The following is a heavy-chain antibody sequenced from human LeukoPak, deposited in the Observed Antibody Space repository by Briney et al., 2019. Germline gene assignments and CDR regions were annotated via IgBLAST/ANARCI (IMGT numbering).Heavy chain of an antibody. CDR3: ATAGSGSSIRFGWFDP. Sequence: GASVKVSCKASGGTFSSYAIGWVRQAPGQGLEWMGGIIPIFGTANYAQKFQGRVTITADESTSTAYMELSSLRSEDTAVYYCATAGSGSSIRFGWFDPWGQGTLVTVPS. V-gene: IGHV1-69*13. D-gene: IGHD3-10*01. J-gene: IGHJ5*02. CDR1: GGTFSSYA. CDR2: IIPIFGTA.